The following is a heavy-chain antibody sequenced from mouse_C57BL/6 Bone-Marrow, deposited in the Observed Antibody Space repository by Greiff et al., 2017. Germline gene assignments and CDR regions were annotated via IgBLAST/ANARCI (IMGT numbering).Heavy chain of an antibody. J-gene: IGHJ4*01. CDR3: AKGQLNMDY. Sequence: QVQLKQPGAELVKPGASVKLSCKASGYTFTSYWMHWVKQRPGQGLEWIGMIHPNSGSTNYNEKFKSKATLTVDKSSSTAYIQLSSLTSEDSAVYYCAKGQLNMDYWGQGTSVTVSS. CDR1: GYTFTSYW. D-gene: IGHD3-2*02. V-gene: IGHV1-64*01. CDR2: IHPNSGST.